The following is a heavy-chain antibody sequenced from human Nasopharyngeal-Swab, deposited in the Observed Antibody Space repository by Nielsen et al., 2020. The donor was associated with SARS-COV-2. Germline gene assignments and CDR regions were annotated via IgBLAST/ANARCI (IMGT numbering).Heavy chain of an antibody. Sequence: SETLSLTCTVSGGSISSGSYYWSWIRQPAGKGLEWIGRIYTSGSTNYNPSLKSRVTISVDTSKNQFSLKLSSVTAADTAVYYCARADTAMANDAFDIWGQGTMVTVSS. CDR2: IYTSGST. CDR3: ARADTAMANDAFDI. D-gene: IGHD5-18*01. CDR1: GGSISSGSYY. J-gene: IGHJ3*02. V-gene: IGHV4-61*02.